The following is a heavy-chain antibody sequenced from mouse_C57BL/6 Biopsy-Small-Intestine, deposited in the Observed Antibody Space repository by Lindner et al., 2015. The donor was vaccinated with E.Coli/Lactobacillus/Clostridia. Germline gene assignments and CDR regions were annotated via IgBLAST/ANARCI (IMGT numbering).Heavy chain of an antibody. CDR1: GHTFTNYD. J-gene: IGHJ4*01. D-gene: IGHD1-1*01. Sequence: VHWQESGPELVKPGASVKLSCKASGHTFTNYDVNWVKQRPGQGLEWIGWIYPGDGSTKYNEKFRDKATLTVDTSSSTAHMELHSLTSEDSAVYFCARSILTTRGAMDYWGQGTSVTVSS. V-gene: IGHV1-85*01. CDR2: IYPGDGST. CDR3: ARSILTTRGAMDY.